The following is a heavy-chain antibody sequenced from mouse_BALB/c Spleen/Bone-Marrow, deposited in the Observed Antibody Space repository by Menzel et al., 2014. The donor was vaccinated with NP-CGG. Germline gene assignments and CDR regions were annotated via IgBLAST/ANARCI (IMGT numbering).Heavy chain of an antibody. D-gene: IGHD2-14*01. V-gene: IGHV2-9*02. CDR1: GFSLTNYG. CDR3: ASYYRYDGAY. CDR2: IWAGGST. J-gene: IGHJ3*01. Sequence: QVQLKHSGPGLVSPSQSLSITCTVSGFSLTNYGVHWVRQPPGKGLEWLGVIWAGGSTNYNSALMSRLTISKDNSKSQVFSKMSSLQTDDTAMYYCASYYRYDGAYWGQGTLVTVSA.